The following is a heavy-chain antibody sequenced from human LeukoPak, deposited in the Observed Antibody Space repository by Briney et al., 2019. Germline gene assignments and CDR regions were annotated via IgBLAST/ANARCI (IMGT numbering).Heavy chain of an antibody. V-gene: IGHV1-69*04. CDR1: GGTFSSYA. J-gene: IGHJ4*02. CDR3: AGSRSAALTDDY. CDR2: IIPVLGIA. D-gene: IGHD1-26*01. Sequence: GASVKVSCKASGGTFSSYAISWVRQAPGQGLEWMGRIIPVLGIANYAQKLQGRVTITADKSTSTAYMELSSLRSEDTAVYYCAGSRSAALTDDYWGQGTLVTVSS.